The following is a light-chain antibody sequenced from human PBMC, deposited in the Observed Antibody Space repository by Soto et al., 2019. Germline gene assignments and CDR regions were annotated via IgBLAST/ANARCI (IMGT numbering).Light chain of an antibody. CDR1: QSVSSSS. J-gene: IGKJ2*01. CDR3: LQFDNSPLYT. CDR2: GAS. V-gene: IGKV3-20*01. Sequence: EIVLTQSPGTLSLSPGERATLPCRAIQSVSSSSITWYQQKPGQAPRLLIYGASTRATGIPDRFSGSGSGTDFSLTISRLEPEDFAVYYCLQFDNSPLYTFGQGTKVDIK.